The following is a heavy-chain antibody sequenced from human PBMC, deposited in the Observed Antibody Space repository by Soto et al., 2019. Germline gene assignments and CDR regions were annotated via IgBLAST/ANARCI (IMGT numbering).Heavy chain of an antibody. J-gene: IGHJ4*02. V-gene: IGHV1-18*04. CDR3: ARERLNTGCYGFDH. Sequence: QVQLVQSGGEVKKPGASVKVSCKTSGYTFSNYDFSWVRQAPGQGLEWMGWVSNKNGVTNYAEKFRDRVTMTTDISTNTIYMELRSLRSDDTAVYFCARERLNTGCYGFDHWGQGTQVTVSS. D-gene: IGHD2-8*02. CDR1: GYTFSNYD. CDR2: VSNKNGVT.